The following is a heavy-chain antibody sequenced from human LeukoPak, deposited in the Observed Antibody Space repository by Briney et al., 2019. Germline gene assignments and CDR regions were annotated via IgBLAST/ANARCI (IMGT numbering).Heavy chain of an antibody. CDR3: AKGSYGSGSYVDY. CDR2: ISWNSGYI. V-gene: IGHV3-9*01. D-gene: IGHD3-10*01. J-gene: IGHJ4*02. CDR1: GFTFDDYA. Sequence: GGSLRLSCAASGFTFDDYAMHWVRHAPGKGLEWVSGISWNSGYIGYEDSVKGRFTISRDNAKNSLYLQMNSLGAEDTALYYCAKGSYGSGSYVDYWGQGTLVTVSS.